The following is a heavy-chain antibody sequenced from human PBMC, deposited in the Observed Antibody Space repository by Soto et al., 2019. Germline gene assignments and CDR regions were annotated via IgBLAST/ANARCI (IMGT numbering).Heavy chain of an antibody. D-gene: IGHD5-18*01. V-gene: IGHV3-48*02. CDR1: GFTFSSYS. J-gene: IGHJ4*02. CDR2: ISSSSSTK. Sequence: GGSLRLSCAASGFTFSSYSMNWVRQAPGKGLEWVSYISSSSSTKYYADSVKGRFTISRDNAKNSLYLQMNSLRDEDTAVYYCAREYSAVDTAMEFDYWGQGTLVTVSS. CDR3: AREYSAVDTAMEFDY.